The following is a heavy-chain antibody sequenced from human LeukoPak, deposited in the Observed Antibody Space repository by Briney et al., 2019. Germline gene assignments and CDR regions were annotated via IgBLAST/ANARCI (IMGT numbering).Heavy chain of an antibody. D-gene: IGHD3-22*01. Sequence: GGSLRLSCAASGFTFSSYSMSWVRQALGKGLEWVASIKEGGSEKYYVDSVKVRFTISRDSAKNSLYLQMNSLRVEDTAVYYCVRDSDRRSDCWGQGTLVTVSS. J-gene: IGHJ4*02. CDR3: VRDSDRRSDC. CDR2: IKEGGSEK. V-gene: IGHV3-7*05. CDR1: GFTFSSYS.